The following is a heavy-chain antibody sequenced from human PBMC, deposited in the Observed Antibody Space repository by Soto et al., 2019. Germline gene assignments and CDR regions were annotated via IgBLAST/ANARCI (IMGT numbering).Heavy chain of an antibody. D-gene: IGHD3-9*01. CDR3: ARDRGDILTGYPSQYYYYYYGMDV. J-gene: IGHJ6*02. CDR2: ISYDGSNK. Sequence: GSLRLSCSASGFTFSSYAIHWVRQAPGKGLEWVAVISYDGSNKYYADSVKGRFTISRDNSKNTLYLKMNSLRAEDTAVYYCARDRGDILTGYPSQYYYYYYGMDVWGQGTTVTVSS. CDR1: GFTFSSYA. V-gene: IGHV3-30-3*01.